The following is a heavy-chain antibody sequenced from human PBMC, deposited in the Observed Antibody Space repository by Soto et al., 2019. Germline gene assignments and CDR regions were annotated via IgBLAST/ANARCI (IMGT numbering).Heavy chain of an antibody. V-gene: IGHV1-69*12. CDR1: GGTLRNYA. CDR2: IIPIFDTG. J-gene: IGHJ4*02. D-gene: IGHD2-21*02. CDR3: ARSDYCGANCYAFLDY. Sequence: QVQLVQSGAAVKKPGSSARVSCKASGGTLRNYAISWVREAPGQGLEWIGGIIPIFDTGNYAQRFQGRLTIIADESTSTAYMELSSLRSEDTAVYYCARSDYCGANCYAFLDYWGQGTLVTVSS.